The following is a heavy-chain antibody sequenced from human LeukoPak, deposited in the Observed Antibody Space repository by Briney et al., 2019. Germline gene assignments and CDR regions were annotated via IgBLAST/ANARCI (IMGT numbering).Heavy chain of an antibody. J-gene: IGHJ4*02. D-gene: IGHD3-10*01. CDR1: GFTFSKYW. CDR3: ARGIYGNFDY. V-gene: IGHV3-74*01. CDR2: INNEGNGT. Sequence: PTGGSLRLSCAASGFTFSKYWMHWVRQVPRKGLIWVSRINNEGNGTNYADSVKGRFTISRDNAKNTLYLQMTSLRAEDTAVYYYARGIYGNFDYWGQGSLVTVSS.